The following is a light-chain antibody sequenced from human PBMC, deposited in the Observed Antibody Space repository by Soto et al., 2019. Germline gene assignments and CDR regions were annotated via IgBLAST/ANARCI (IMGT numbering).Light chain of an antibody. CDR2: EVS. J-gene: IGLJ3*02. CDR1: SSDVGGYNY. Sequence: QSALTQPASVSGSPGQSITISCSGTSSDVGGYNYVSWHQQHPGKAPKLIIYEVSNRPSGVSNRFSGSKSGNTASLTISGLQAEDEADYYCNSYSSINTLWVFGGGTKLTVL. V-gene: IGLV2-14*01. CDR3: NSYSSINTLWV.